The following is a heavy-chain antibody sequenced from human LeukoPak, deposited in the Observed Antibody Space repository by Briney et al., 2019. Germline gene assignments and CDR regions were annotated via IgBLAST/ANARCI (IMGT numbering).Heavy chain of an antibody. D-gene: IGHD6-13*01. CDR2: IYYSGST. V-gene: IGHV4-39*01. CDR3: ARQAKAGGYSSSWYPFGY. CDR1: GGSISSSSYY. J-gene: IGHJ4*02. Sequence: PSETLSLTCTVPGGSISSSSYYWGWIRQPPGKGLEWIGSIYYSGSTYYNPSLKSRVTISVDTSENQFSLKLSSVTAADTAVYYCARQAKAGGYSSSWYPFGYWGQGTLVTVSS.